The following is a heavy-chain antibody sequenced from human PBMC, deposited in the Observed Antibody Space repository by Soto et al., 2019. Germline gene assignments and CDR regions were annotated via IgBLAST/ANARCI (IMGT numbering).Heavy chain of an antibody. D-gene: IGHD3-3*01. J-gene: IGHJ4*02. CDR3: TTSISGLVTGH. CDR1: GFTFSNAW. V-gene: IGHV3-15*07. CDR2: IRSNADGGTA. Sequence: EVQLVESGGGLVKPGGSLRLSCAASGFTFSNAWMNWVRQAPGKGLEWVGRIRSNADGGTADYAAPVKGRFTFSRDDSQNTLFLQMNSLKTEDTAVYFCTTSISGLVTGHWGQGTLVIVSS.